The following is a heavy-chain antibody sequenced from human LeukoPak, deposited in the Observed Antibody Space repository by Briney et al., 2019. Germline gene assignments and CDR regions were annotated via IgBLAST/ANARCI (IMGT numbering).Heavy chain of an antibody. D-gene: IGHD6-6*01. J-gene: IGHJ4*02. CDR1: GGSISSSNYY. Sequence: PSETLSLTCTVSGGSISSSNYYWGWIRQPPGKGLEWIGGIYYSGTSYYNPSLKSRVTISVDTSKNQFSLNLRSVTATDTAIYYCARSIGAPWGSFDYWGQGTLVTVSS. V-gene: IGHV4-39*07. CDR3: ARSIGAPWGSFDY. CDR2: IYYSGTS.